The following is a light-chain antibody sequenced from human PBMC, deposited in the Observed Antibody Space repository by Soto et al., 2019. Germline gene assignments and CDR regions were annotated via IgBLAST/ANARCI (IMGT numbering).Light chain of an antibody. J-gene: IGKJ4*01. Sequence: EIVLTQSPGTLSLSPGERATLSCRASQSVKSSYLAWYQQKPGQPPRLLIYGASARATGIPHEFIGSGSATDFTLTITRMEPADFAVFYCQQYGSSPLTFGGGSKVEIK. CDR1: QSVKSSY. V-gene: IGKV3-20*01. CDR2: GAS. CDR3: QQYGSSPLT.